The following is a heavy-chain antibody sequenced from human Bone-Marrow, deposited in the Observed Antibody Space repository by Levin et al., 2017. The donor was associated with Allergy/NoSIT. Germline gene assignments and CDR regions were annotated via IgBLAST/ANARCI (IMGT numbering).Heavy chain of an antibody. CDR2: VSASGNNK. D-gene: IGHD5-18*01. CDR3: ARGMSRYGEYYGMDV. J-gene: IGHJ6*02. CDR1: GFSFDSHA. V-gene: IGHV3-23*01. Sequence: SGGSLRLSCAGSGFSFDSHAINWVRQAPGKGLEWVASVSASGNNKHYADSVKGRFTISRDNSKNTLYFQMNRLRVDDTAAYYCARGMSRYGEYYGMDVWGQGTTVTVSS.